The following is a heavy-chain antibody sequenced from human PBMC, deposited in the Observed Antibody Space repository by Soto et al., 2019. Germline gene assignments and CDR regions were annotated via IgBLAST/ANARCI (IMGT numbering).Heavy chain of an antibody. J-gene: IGHJ4*02. CDR1: GGTSSSYT. D-gene: IGHD3-16*02. CDR3: ARDSLDRIGFDY. V-gene: IGHV1-69*04. Sequence: ASVKVSCKASGGTSSSYTISRVRQAPGQGLEWMGRIIPILGIANYAQKFQGRVTITADKSTSTAYMGLSSLRSEDTAVYYCARDSLDRIGFDYWGQGTLVTVSS. CDR2: IIPILGIA.